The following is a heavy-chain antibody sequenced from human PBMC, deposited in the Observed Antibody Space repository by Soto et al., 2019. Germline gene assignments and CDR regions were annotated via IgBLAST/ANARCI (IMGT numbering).Heavy chain of an antibody. Sequence: QSGGSLRLSCAASGFTFSSYEMNWVRQAPGKGLEWVSYISSSGSTIYYADSVKGRFTISRDNAKNSLYLQMNSLRAEDTAVYYCASCYYDSSAPDAFDIWGQGTMVTVSS. D-gene: IGHD3-22*01. V-gene: IGHV3-48*03. CDR2: ISSSGSTI. CDR3: ASCYYDSSAPDAFDI. CDR1: GFTFSSYE. J-gene: IGHJ3*02.